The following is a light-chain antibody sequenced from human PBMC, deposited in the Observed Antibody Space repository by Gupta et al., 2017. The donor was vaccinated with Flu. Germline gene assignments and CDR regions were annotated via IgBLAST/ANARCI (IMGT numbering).Light chain of an antibody. Sequence: DIVLTQSPGTLSLSAGERATLSCRASQAITSNFVAWYQQRPGQAPRLLISGASHRATGIPYRFSGSGSATDFTLTINRLEPEDFAVYYCQQYGSSPLTFGRGTKVDIK. J-gene: IGKJ4*01. CDR1: QAITSNF. CDR3: QQYGSSPLT. CDR2: GAS. V-gene: IGKV3-20*01.